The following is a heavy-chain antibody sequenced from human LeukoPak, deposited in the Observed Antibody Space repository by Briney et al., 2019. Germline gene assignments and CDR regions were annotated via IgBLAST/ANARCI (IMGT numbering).Heavy chain of an antibody. CDR2: IIPIFGTA. CDR1: RGAFSSYA. V-gene: IGHV1-69*01. Sequence: AASVKVSCKASRGAFSSYAISWVRQAPGQGLEWMGGIIPIFGTANYAQKFQGRVTITADESTSTAYMELSSLRSEDTAVYYCARDVVDYDSSGYYQGETWFDPWGQGTLVTVSS. J-gene: IGHJ5*02. CDR3: ARDVVDYDSSGYYQGETWFDP. D-gene: IGHD3-22*01.